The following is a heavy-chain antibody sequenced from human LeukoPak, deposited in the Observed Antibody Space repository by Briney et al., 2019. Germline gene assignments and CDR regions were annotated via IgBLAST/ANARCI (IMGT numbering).Heavy chain of an antibody. Sequence: PGGSLRLSCAASGFTVSTSYMTWVRQAPGKGLEWVSIIYSGGTTYYTDSVKGRFTISRDNSKNTLYLQMNSLRAEDTSVYYCARLGQALDTWGQGTMVTVSS. CDR1: GFTVSTSY. CDR2: IYSGGTT. D-gene: IGHD7-27*01. V-gene: IGHV3-66*02. J-gene: IGHJ3*02. CDR3: ARLGQALDT.